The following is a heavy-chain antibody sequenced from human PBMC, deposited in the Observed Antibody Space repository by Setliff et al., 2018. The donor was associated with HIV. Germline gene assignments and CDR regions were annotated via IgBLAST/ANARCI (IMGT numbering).Heavy chain of an antibody. CDR3: ARVARGGHSSRWYYFDY. V-gene: IGHV4-61*02. Sequence: PSETLSLTCTVSGGSISSGSYYWSWIRQPAGKGLEWIGRIYTSGSTKYNPSLKSRVTISVDTSKNQFSLKVSSVTAADTALYYCARVARGGHSSRWYYFDYWGQGTRVTVSS. CDR1: GGSISSGSYY. D-gene: IGHD6-13*01. CDR2: IYTSGST. J-gene: IGHJ4*02.